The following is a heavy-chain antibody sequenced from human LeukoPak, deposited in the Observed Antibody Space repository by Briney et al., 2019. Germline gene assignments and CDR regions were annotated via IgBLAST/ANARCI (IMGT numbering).Heavy chain of an antibody. Sequence: GGSLRLSCAASGFTFSSYGMHWVRQAPGKGLEWVAVMSYDGSNKYYADSVKGRFTISRDNSKNTLYLQMNSLRAEDTAVYYCAKTGTVTIYYYYGMDVWGQGTTVTVSS. CDR1: GFTFSSYG. D-gene: IGHD4-17*01. CDR3: AKTGTVTIYYYYGMDV. CDR2: MSYDGSNK. V-gene: IGHV3-30*18. J-gene: IGHJ6*02.